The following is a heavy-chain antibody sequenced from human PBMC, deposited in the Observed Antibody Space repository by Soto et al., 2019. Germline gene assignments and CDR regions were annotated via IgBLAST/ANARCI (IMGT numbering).Heavy chain of an antibody. CDR1: GGSISSYY. CDR3: ARGSPNYYGSGSYYNNNYGMDV. D-gene: IGHD3-10*01. J-gene: IGHJ6*02. V-gene: IGHV4-59*12. Sequence: SETLSLSCTVSGGSISSYYWSWIRQPPGKGLEWIGYIYYSGSTNYNPSLKSRVTISVDTSKNQFSLKLSSVTAADTAVYYCARGSPNYYGSGSYYNNNYGMDVWGQGTTVTVSS. CDR2: IYYSGST.